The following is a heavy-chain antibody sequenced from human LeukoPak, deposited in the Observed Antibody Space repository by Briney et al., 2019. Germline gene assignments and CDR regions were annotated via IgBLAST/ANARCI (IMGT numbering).Heavy chain of an antibody. V-gene: IGHV1-18*01. J-gene: IGHJ5*02. CDR3: ARGPYDYVWGSYPLNWFDP. Sequence: ASVKVSCTASGYTFTSYGISWVRQAPGQGLEWMGWISPYNGNTNYAQKVHDRFSMTADTSTNTVYMELRSLRSEDTAVYYCARGPYDYVWGSYPLNWFDPWGQGTLVTVSS. D-gene: IGHD3-16*02. CDR1: GYTFTSYG. CDR2: ISPYNGNT.